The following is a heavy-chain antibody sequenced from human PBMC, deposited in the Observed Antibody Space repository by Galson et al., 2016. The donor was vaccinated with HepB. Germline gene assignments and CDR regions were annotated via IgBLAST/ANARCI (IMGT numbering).Heavy chain of an antibody. CDR3: VRDGYCSGGSCSSKFFFDY. D-gene: IGHD2-15*01. J-gene: IGHJ4*02. V-gene: IGHV5-51*01. CDR1: GYSFPHFW. CDR2: IFPSDSDT. Sequence: SGAEVKKPGESLKISCQASGYSFPHFWIGWVRQMPGKGLEWMGVIFPSDSDTTYNPSFEGQVTISADTSSDTVYLQWNSLKASDTAMYYCVRDGYCSGGSCSSKFFFDYWGQGTQVTVSS.